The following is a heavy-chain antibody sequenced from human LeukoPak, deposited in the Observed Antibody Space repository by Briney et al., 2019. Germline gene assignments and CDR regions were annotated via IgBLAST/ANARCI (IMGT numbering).Heavy chain of an antibody. CDR3: ARGPPYGASDY. CDR2: INSDGSST. V-gene: IGHV3-74*03. J-gene: IGHJ4*02. CDR1: GFTFSSYW. Sequence: GGSLRLSCVASGFTFSSYWMHWVRQAPGKGLVWVSRINSDGSSTTYADSVKGRFTISRDNAKNTLYLQMNSLRAEDTAVYYCARGPPYGASDYWGQGTLVTVSS. D-gene: IGHD4-17*01.